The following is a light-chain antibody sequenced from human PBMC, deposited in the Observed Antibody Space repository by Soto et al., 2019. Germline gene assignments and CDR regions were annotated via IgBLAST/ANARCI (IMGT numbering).Light chain of an antibody. J-gene: IGLJ1*01. CDR1: SSDVGGYNY. V-gene: IGLV2-8*01. Sequence: QSVLTQPPSASGSPGQSVAISCTGTSSDVGGYNYVSWYQQRPGKAPKLIIYEVTRRPSGVPDRIFGSKSYTTASLTVSGLQAEDEADYYCSSFAGTNSFVFGTGTKVTVL. CDR2: EVT. CDR3: SSFAGTNSFV.